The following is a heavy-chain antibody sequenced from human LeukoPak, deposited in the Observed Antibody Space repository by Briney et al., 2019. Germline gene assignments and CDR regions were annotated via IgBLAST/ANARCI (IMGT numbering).Heavy chain of an antibody. CDR1: GSTFSSYG. CDR2: IWYDGSNK. CDR3: AKGSHITGKTREAFDI. Sequence: PGGSLRLSCAASGSTFSSYGMHWVRQAPGKGLEWVAVIWYDGSNKYYADSVKGRFTISRDNSKNTLYLQMNSLRAEDTAVYYCAKGSHITGKTREAFDIWGQGTMVTVSS. J-gene: IGHJ3*02. D-gene: IGHD1/OR15-1a*01. V-gene: IGHV3-33*06.